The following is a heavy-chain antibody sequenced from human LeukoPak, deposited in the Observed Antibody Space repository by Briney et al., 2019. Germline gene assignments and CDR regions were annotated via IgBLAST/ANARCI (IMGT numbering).Heavy chain of an antibody. D-gene: IGHD2-21*02. CDR1: GFTFDDYA. CDR2: ISWNSGSI. J-gene: IGHJ4*02. CDR3: AKGTYGGDSGCFDY. V-gene: IGHV3-9*01. Sequence: GRSLRLSCAASGFTFDDYAMHWVRQAPGKGLEWVSGISWNSGSIGYADSVKGRFTISRDNAKNSLYLQMNSLRAEDTALYYCAKGTYGGDSGCFDYWGQGTVVTVSS.